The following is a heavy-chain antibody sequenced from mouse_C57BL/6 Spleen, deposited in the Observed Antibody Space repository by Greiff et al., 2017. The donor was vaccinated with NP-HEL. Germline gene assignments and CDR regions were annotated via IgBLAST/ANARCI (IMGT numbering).Heavy chain of an antibody. V-gene: IGHV1-76*01. Sequence: QVHVKQSGAELVRPGASVKLSCKASGYTFTDYYINWVKQRPGQGLEWIARIYPGSGNTYYNEKFKGKATLTAEKSSSTAYMQLSSLTSEDSAVYFCAIQLYYYAMDYWGQGTSVTVSS. CDR2: IYPGSGNT. D-gene: IGHD4-1*02. CDR3: AIQLYYYAMDY. CDR1: GYTFTDYY. J-gene: IGHJ4*01.